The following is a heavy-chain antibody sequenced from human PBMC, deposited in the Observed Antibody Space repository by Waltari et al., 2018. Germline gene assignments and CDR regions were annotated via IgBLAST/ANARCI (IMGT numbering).Heavy chain of an antibody. CDR1: GFRFSNFW. CDR2: IDREGRIP. D-gene: IGHD6-25*01. Sequence: EVQLVESGGGLVPPGGSLRLSCAASGFRFSNFWMHWVRRAPGEGLVSVSLIDREGRIPSYAASVKGRFTISRDNAKSTLVLEMNRLRSEDTGTYHCVLYSSEFWGDAWGQGTQVTVSS. CDR3: VLYSSEFWGDA. J-gene: IGHJ5*02. V-gene: IGHV3-74*01.